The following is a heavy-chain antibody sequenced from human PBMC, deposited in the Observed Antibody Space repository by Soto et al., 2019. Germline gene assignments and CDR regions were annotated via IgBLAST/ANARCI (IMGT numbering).Heavy chain of an antibody. Sequence: GGSLRLCCAASGFTFSSYAMDWVRQAPGKGLEWVSSISTSGNYIYYADSVKGRFTISKDNAKNSLYLQMNSLRAEDTAVYYCARGRAYYYDSRGYYPAWYWGQGT. D-gene: IGHD3-22*01. CDR1: GFTFSSYA. CDR2: ISTSGNYI. CDR3: ARGRAYYYDSRGYYPAWY. J-gene: IGHJ4*02. V-gene: IGHV3-21*06.